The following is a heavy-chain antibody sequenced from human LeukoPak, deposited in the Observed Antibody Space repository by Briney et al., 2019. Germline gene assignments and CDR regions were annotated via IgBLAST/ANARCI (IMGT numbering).Heavy chain of an antibody. CDR1: GCTFNKYW. CDR3: ARVYCSSTSCQSYFDY. D-gene: IGHD2-2*01. J-gene: IGHJ4*02. CDR2: TNKDGSEK. Sequence: GGSLRLSCVASGCTFNKYWMGWVRQAPGKGLEWVANTNKDGSEKYYVDSVKGRFSISRDNAENSQYLQMNSLRAEDTAVYYCARVYCSSTSCQSYFDYWGQGTLVTVSS. V-gene: IGHV3-7*04.